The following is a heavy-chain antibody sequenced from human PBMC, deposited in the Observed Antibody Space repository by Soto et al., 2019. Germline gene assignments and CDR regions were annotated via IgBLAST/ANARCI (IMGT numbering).Heavy chain of an antibody. V-gene: IGHV1-8*02. J-gene: IGHJ5*02. CDR1: GNTVPNYA. D-gene: IGHD3-9*01. Sequence: ASVKVSCKASGNTVPNYAIHWVRQAPGQRLEWMGWINPNSGNTGYAQQFQGRVTMTRNTSISTAYMELSSLRSEDTAVYYCARGHYDILTGYYRRARNWFDPWGQGTLVTVSS. CDR3: ARGHYDILTGYYRRARNWFDP. CDR2: INPNSGNT.